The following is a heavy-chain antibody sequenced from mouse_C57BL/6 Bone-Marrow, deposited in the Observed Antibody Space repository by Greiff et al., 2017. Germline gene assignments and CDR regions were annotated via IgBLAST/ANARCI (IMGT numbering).Heavy chain of an antibody. D-gene: IGHD1-2*01. CDR2: ISSGGSYT. CDR3: ARRGTTAFDV. CDR1: GFTFSSYG. J-gene: IGHJ1*03. Sequence: DVMLVESGGDLVKPGGSLKLSCAASGFTFSSYGLSWVRQTPDKRLAWVATISSGGSYTYYPDSVKGRFTISRDNAKNTLYLQMSSLKSEDTAMYYCARRGTTAFDVWGTGTTVTVSS. V-gene: IGHV5-6*02.